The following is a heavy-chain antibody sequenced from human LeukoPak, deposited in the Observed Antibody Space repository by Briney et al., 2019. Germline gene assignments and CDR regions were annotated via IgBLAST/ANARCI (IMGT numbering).Heavy chain of an antibody. J-gene: IGHJ4*02. CDR3: AKDPRDYGGNSISGYYFDN. V-gene: IGHV3-30*18. CDR1: GFTFSSYG. D-gene: IGHD4-23*01. Sequence: GGSLRLSCAASGFTFSSYGMHWVRQAPGKGLEWGAVISYDGSNKYYADSVKGRFTISRDNSKNTLYLQMNSLRAEDTAVYYCAKDPRDYGGNSISGYYFDNWGQGTLVTVSS. CDR2: ISYDGSNK.